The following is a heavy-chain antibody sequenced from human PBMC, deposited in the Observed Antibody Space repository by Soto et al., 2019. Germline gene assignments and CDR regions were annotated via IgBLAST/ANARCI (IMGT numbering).Heavy chain of an antibody. J-gene: IGHJ4*02. CDR3: AKWLVAYSSSPPDS. CDR1: GFAFNSYG. CDR2: IGGSGAST. V-gene: IGHV3-23*01. D-gene: IGHD6-6*01. Sequence: PGGSLRLSCAASGFAFNSYGMSWVRQAPGKGLEWVSSIGGSGASTYHSDSLKGRFTISRDNSKNTLYLQMNSLRAEDTAVYYCAKWLVAYSSSPPDSWGQGTLVTVSS.